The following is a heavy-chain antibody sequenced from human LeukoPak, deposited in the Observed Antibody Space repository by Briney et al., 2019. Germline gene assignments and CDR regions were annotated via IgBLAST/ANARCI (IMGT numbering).Heavy chain of an antibody. CDR1: GFTFDDYA. CDR2: ISYDGSNK. V-gene: IGHV3-30*03. J-gene: IGHJ6*02. CDR3: ARRPIKYYYYGMDV. Sequence: GGSLRLFCAASGFTFDDYAMHWVRQAPGKGLEWVTVISYDGSNKYYADSVKGRFTISRDNSKNTLYLQMNSLRAEDTAVYYCARRPIKYYYYGMDVWGQGTTVTVSS.